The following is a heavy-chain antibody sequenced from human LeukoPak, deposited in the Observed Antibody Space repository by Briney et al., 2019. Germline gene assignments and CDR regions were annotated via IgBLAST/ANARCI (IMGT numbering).Heavy chain of an antibody. CDR3: ARARSYGRGTNRFDP. CDR1: GYTFTRYV. Sequence: ASVKVSCKASGYTFTRYVISAVRQAPGQQLEGMGWINPYNGNTNYAQKLEGRVTMTTNTSTSTAYMEVRRMRTDDTAVYYCARARSYGRGTNRFDPWGQGTLVTVSS. CDR2: INPYNGNT. J-gene: IGHJ5*02. D-gene: IGHD1-26*01. V-gene: IGHV1-18*01.